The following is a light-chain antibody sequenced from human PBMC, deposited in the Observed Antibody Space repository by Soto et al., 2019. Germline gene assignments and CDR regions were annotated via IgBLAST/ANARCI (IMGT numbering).Light chain of an antibody. CDR3: QQYNSWPPWS. CDR2: GAS. V-gene: IGKV3-15*01. J-gene: IGKJ1*01. CDR1: QSVSSN. Sequence: EIVMTQSPATLSVSPGERATLSCRASQSVSSNLVWYQQKPGQAPRLLIYGASTRATGIPARFSGSGSGTEFTLTISRLQSEDFAVYYCQQYNSWPPWSFGQGTKVEIK.